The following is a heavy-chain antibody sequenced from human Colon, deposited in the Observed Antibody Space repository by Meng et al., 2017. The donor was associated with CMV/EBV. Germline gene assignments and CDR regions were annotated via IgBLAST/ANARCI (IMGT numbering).Heavy chain of an antibody. D-gene: IGHD2-21*02. Sequence: GGSLRLSCAASGFTVSSNYMRWVRQAPGKGLEWVAFIRYDGTKADYADSVTGRFTISRDNAKNSLHLQMTSLRPEDTAVYYCAKEFVLGTHLDHWGQGTLVTVSS. V-gene: IGHV3-30*02. CDR2: IRYDGTKA. CDR1: GFTVSSNY. CDR3: AKEFVLGTHLDH. J-gene: IGHJ4*02.